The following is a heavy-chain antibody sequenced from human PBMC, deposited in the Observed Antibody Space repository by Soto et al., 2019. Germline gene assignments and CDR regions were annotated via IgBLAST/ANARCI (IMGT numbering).Heavy chain of an antibody. V-gene: IGHV3-30*18. CDR3: AKDLKVSGGFHGSLTYYYGMDV. D-gene: IGHD3-10*01. Sequence: QVQLAESGGGVVQPGRSLRISCAASGFSFSNHGMQWVRQAPGKGLEWVAVISDDGNVKYYTDSVKGRFTISRDNSQSTLFLQMDSLRPEDAAVYYCAKDLKVSGGFHGSLTYYYGMDVWGQGTTVTVSS. CDR1: GFSFSNHG. CDR2: ISDDGNVK. J-gene: IGHJ6*02.